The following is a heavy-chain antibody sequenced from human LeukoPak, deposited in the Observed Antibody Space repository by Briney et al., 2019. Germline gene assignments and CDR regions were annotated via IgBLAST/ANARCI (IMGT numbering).Heavy chain of an antibody. CDR3: ARVVGWSADY. V-gene: IGHV3-53*01. D-gene: IGHD2-2*01. CDR2: IYSGGST. Sequence: GGSLRLSCAASGFTVSSNYMSWVRQAPGKGLEWVSVIYSGGSTYYADSVKGRFTISRDNAKNSLYLQMNSLRAEDTAVYYCARVVGWSADYWGQGTRVTVSS. J-gene: IGHJ4*02. CDR1: GFTVSSNY.